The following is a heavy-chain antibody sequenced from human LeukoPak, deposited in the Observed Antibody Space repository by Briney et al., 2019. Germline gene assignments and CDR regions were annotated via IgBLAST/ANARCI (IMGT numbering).Heavy chain of an antibody. CDR1: GYTVTSYY. V-gene: IGHV1-46*01. J-gene: IGHJ6*02. CDR2: LNPSGGST. CDR3: ARAGRQPEYSSSSGSYYYYGMDV. D-gene: IGHD6-6*01. Sequence: ASVKVSCKASGYTVTSYYMHWVRQAPGQGLEWMAILNPSGGSTSYAQKFQGRVTMTRDTSTSTVYMELSSLRSEDTAVYYRARAGRQPEYSSSSGSYYYYGMDVWGQGTTVTVSS.